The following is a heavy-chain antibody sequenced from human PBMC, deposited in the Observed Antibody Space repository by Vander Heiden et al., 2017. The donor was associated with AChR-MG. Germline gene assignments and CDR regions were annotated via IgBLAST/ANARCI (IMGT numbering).Heavy chain of an antibody. Sequence: EVPLVESGGGLVQPGGSLRLSCAASGFTFTNYNMNWVRQAPGKGLEWVSYISSGSSTIYYADSVKGRFTISRDNAKSSLYLQMNSLRAEDTAVYYCARSYSSGWFDAFDIWGQGTLVTVSS. V-gene: IGHV3-48*01. D-gene: IGHD6-19*01. CDR1: GFTFTNYN. J-gene: IGHJ3*02. CDR3: ARSYSSGWFDAFDI. CDR2: ISSGSSTI.